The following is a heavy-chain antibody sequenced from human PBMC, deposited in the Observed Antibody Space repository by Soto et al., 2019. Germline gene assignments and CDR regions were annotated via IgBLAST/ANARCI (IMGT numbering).Heavy chain of an antibody. D-gene: IGHD2-2*01. CDR3: GAGDQYYAMGV. CDR1: GITISNYF. J-gene: IGHJ6*02. CDR2: ISYDGSKK. Sequence: QVQLVESVGGVVQPGRSLSVSCAASGITISNYFMYWVRQAPGKGLEWVSAISYDGSKKHYSDSVKGRFTISRDNSKNTLYLQMTSLRDEDTAVYYCGAGDQYYAMGVRGQGTTVAVSS. V-gene: IGHV3-30-3*01.